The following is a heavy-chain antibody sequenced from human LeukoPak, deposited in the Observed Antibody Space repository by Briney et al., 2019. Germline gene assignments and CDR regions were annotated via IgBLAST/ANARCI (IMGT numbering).Heavy chain of an antibody. CDR2: IRSDGSNK. J-gene: IGHJ4*02. Sequence: GGSLRLSCAAAGFTFSGYDMHWVRQAPGKGLEWVSFIRSDGSNKYYADSVKGRFTTSRDNAKNTLYLQMNSLRAEDTAVYYCARDGLLWFGELPGAYWGQGTLVTVSS. D-gene: IGHD3-10*01. CDR1: GFTFSGYD. V-gene: IGHV3-30*02. CDR3: ARDGLLWFGELPGAY.